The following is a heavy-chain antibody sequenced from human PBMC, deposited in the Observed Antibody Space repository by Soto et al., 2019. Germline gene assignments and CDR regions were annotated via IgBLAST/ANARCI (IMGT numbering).Heavy chain of an antibody. V-gene: IGHV1-18*01. D-gene: IGHD1-26*01. CDR2: ISAYSDNK. CDR3: ARDQVGATGDY. Sequence: GASVKVSCKASGYTFTSYGISWVRQAPGQGLEWMGWISAYSDNKNYAQKLQGRVTMTTDTSASTAYMELRSLRSDDTAVYFCARDQVGATGDYWGQGTLVTVSS. CDR1: GYTFTSYG. J-gene: IGHJ4*02.